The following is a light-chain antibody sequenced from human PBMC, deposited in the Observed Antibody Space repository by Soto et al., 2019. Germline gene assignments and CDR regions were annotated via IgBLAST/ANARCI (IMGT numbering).Light chain of an antibody. V-gene: IGKV1-17*01. Sequence: DIPMTQSPSSLSASVGDRVTITCRASQGIGNDLGWFQQKPGQAPKRLISAVSFLHNCVQARFSGSGSGTEFTLTISSLQSDDCATYYCLQHKTYPWTFGQGTKVEIK. CDR2: AVS. J-gene: IGKJ1*01. CDR1: QGIGND. CDR3: LQHKTYPWT.